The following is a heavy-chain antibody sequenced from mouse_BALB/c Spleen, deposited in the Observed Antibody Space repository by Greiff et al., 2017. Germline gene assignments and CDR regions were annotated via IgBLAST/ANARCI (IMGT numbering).Heavy chain of an antibody. V-gene: IGHV5-6*01. CDR2: ISSGGSYT. J-gene: IGHJ2*01. D-gene: IGHD2-1*01. Sequence: EVQGVESGGDLVKPGGSLKLSCAASGFTFSSYGMSWVRQTPDKRLEWVATISSGGSYTYYPDSVKGRFTISRDNAKNTLYLQMSSLKSEDTAMYYCARRGGNYDSDYWGQGTTLTVSS. CDR1: GFTFSSYG. CDR3: ARRGGNYDSDY.